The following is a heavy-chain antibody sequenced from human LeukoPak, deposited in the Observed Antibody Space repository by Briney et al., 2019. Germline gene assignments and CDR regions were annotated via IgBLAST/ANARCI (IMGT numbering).Heavy chain of an antibody. D-gene: IGHD6-13*01. J-gene: IGHJ4*02. CDR3: ARDFISPIIATAGPDY. V-gene: IGHV1-2*02. CDR2: INPSNGGT. CDR1: GYIFTDYY. Sequence: ASVKVSCKASGYIFTDYYMHWVRRAPGQGLEWVGWINPSNGGTNFAQKFQGRVTMTRDTSISTAYMELSRLRSDDTAVYYCARDFISPIIATAGPDYWGQGTLVTVSS.